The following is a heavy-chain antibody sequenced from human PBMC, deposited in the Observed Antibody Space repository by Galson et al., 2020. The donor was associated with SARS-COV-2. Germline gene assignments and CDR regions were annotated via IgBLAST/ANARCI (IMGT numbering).Heavy chain of an antibody. V-gene: IGHV3-30-3*01. J-gene: IGHJ5*02. Sequence: TGGSLRLSCAASGFTFSSYAMHWVRQAPGKGLEWVADISYDGSNKYYAASVKCRSTISRDNSKNTLYLQMNSLRAEDTAVYYCAGDRGSDFDPWGQGTLVTVSS. CDR1: GFTFSSYA. D-gene: IGHD3-10*01. CDR3: AGDRGSDFDP. CDR2: ISYDGSNK.